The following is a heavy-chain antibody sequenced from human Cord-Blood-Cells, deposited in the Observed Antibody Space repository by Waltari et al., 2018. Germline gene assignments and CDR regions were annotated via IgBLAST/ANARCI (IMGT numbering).Heavy chain of an antibody. CDR2: IIPIFGPA. Sequence: QVQLVQSGAEVKKPGSSVKVSCKASGGTFSSYAISWVRQAPGQGRKWMGGIIPIFGPANYEQKFQGRVTITADESTSTAYMELSSLRSEDTAVYYCARGTGCGGDCSFAFDIWGQGTMVTVSS. CDR1: GGTFSSYA. D-gene: IGHD2-21*02. J-gene: IGHJ3*02. CDR3: ARGTGCGGDCSFAFDI. V-gene: IGHV1-69*01.